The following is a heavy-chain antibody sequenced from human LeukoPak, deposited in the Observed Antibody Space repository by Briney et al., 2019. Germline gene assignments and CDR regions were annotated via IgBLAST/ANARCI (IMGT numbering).Heavy chain of an antibody. CDR2: ISSSSSYI. D-gene: IGHD2-8*01. CDR3: STDPRLLIY. J-gene: IGHJ4*01. V-gene: IGHV3-21*01. CDR1: GFTFSSDA. Sequence: PGGSLRLSCAASGFTFSSDAMSWVRQAPGKGLEWVSSISSSSSYIYYADSVKGRFTISRDDAKNSLYLQMNSLRAEDTAVYYCSTDPRLLIYWGHGTLVTVSS.